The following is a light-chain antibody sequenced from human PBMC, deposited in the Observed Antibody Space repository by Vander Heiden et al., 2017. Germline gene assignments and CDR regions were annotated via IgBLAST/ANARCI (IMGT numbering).Light chain of an antibody. J-gene: IGKJ3*01. Sequence: DIVLTQSPGTLSLSPGERATLSCRGSQSVSSSYLAGYQQKTGGAPRLLLYGAASRATGGPDRLSGSGAGTDFTLTISRLEPEDDVVYYCQQYGSSILFTFGPGTKVDIK. CDR2: GAA. V-gene: IGKV3-20*01. CDR1: QSVSSSY. CDR3: QQYGSSILFT.